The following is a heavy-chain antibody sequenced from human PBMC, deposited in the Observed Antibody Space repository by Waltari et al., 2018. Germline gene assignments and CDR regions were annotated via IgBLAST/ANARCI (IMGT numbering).Heavy chain of an antibody. CDR2: IYDAGST. D-gene: IGHD5-18*01. Sequence: EVQLVESGGGLVHPGESLRLSCAASGFPVSSNQMSWVRQAPGKGLEWIALIYDAGSTYYPDSVRGRFTISRDYSKNTFHLQMNSLRVEDTAIYYCARARDEETAMVYFDHWGQGTLVSVSS. J-gene: IGHJ4*02. CDR3: ARARDEETAMVYFDH. V-gene: IGHV3-66*02. CDR1: GFPVSSNQ.